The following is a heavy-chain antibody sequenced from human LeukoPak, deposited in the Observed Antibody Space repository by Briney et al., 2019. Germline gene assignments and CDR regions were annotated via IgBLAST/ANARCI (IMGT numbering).Heavy chain of an antibody. D-gene: IGHD3-16*01. CDR2: IKKDGSGK. V-gene: IGHV3-7*01. Sequence: PGGSLRLSCEASGFTFSSYWMSWVRQAPGKGLEWVANIKKDGSGKYYVDSVKGRFTISRDNAKNSLYLQMNSLRAEDTAVYYCARGGWGSGFDAFDIWGQGTMVTVSS. CDR1: GFTFSSYW. CDR3: ARGGWGSGFDAFDI. J-gene: IGHJ3*02.